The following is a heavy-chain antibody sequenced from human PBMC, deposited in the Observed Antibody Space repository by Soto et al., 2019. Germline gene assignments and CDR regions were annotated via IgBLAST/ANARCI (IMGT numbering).Heavy chain of an antibody. V-gene: IGHV1-2*02. CDR2: INPNSGGT. Sequence: ASVKVSCKASGYTFTGYYMHWVRQAPGQGLEWMGWINPNSGGTNYAQNFQGRVAMTEDTSITTAYLELTSLGSDDTAMYYCARRGDYYDSSGYYFVGAFDIWGQGTMVTVSS. J-gene: IGHJ3*02. CDR1: GYTFTGYY. CDR3: ARRGDYYDSSGYYFVGAFDI. D-gene: IGHD3-22*01.